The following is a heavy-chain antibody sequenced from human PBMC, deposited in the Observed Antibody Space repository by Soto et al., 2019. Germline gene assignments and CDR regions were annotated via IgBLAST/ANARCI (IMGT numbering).Heavy chain of an antibody. Sequence: LRLSCAASRFTFSTYAMSWVRQAPGKGLEWVSGISGGGGDTSYADSVRGRFTCSRDNSKNTLYLQMNSLRAEDTALYYCSKSLFGGPDIWGQGTMVTVSS. CDR3: SKSLFGGPDI. CDR2: ISGGGGDT. J-gene: IGHJ3*02. V-gene: IGHV3-23*01. CDR1: RFTFSTYA. D-gene: IGHD2-15*01.